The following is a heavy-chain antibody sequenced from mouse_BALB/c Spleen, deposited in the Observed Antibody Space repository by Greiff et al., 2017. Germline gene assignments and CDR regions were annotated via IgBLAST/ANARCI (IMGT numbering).Heavy chain of an antibody. J-gene: IGHJ2*01. D-gene: IGHD1-1*01. CDR2: INPYNDGT. CDR3: ARGYYGSSSYFDY. Sequence: EVKLQESGPELVKPGASVKMSCKASGYTFTSYVMHWVKQKPGQGLEWIGYINPYNDGTKYNEKFKGKATLTSDKSSSTAYMELSSLTSEDSAVYYCARGYYGSSSYFDYWGQGTTLTVSS. CDR1: GYTFTSYV. V-gene: IGHV1-14*01.